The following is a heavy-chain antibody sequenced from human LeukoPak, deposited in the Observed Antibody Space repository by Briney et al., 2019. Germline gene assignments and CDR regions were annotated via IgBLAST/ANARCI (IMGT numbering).Heavy chain of an antibody. CDR2: INTKSGMT. CDR1: GYTFTRYD. Sequence: ASVKVSCKASGYTFTRYDINWVRQATGQGLEWMGWINTKSGMTGHAQKFQGRITITKDTSITTVYMELSSLSSEDTAVYFCARVDGSVDYWGQGTLVTVSS. V-gene: IGHV1-8*03. J-gene: IGHJ4*02. CDR3: ARVDGSVDY. D-gene: IGHD3-22*01.